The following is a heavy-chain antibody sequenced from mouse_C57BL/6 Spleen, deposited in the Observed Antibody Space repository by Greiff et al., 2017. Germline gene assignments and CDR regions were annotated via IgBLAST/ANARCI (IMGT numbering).Heavy chain of an antibody. J-gene: IGHJ1*03. V-gene: IGHV5-16*01. D-gene: IGHD2-4*01. CDR3: ARSIYYDYDGGYFDV. Sequence: EVKLVESEGGLVQPGSSMKLSCTASGFTFSDYYMAWVRQVPEKGLEWVANINYDGSSTYYLDSLKSRFIISRDNAKNILYLQMSSLKSEDTATYYCARSIYYDYDGGYFDVWGTGTTVTVSS. CDR1: GFTFSDYY. CDR2: INYDGSST.